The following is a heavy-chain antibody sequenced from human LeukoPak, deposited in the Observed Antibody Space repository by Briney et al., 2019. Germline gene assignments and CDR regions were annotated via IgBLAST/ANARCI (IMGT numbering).Heavy chain of an antibody. Sequence: PSETLSLTCTVSGGSTSSDSWNWIRHPPGRGLEWIGYIYFSGSASYNPSLKSRVTISVDTSKSQLSLRLNSVTAADTAVYYCARTFSSGWAYWYLDLWGRGTLVTVSS. CDR3: ARTFSSGWAYWYLDL. D-gene: IGHD6-19*01. J-gene: IGHJ2*01. V-gene: IGHV4-59*01. CDR1: GGSTSSDS. CDR2: IYFSGSA.